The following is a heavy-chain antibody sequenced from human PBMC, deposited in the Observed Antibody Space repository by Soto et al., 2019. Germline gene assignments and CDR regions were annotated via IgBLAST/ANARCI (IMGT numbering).Heavy chain of an antibody. CDR1: GYTLTSYA. CDR2: INAGNGNT. D-gene: IGHD3-3*01. V-gene: IGHV1-3*01. CDR3: ARDQIIRFLEWTPGGYYYGMDV. Sequence: QVQLVQSGAEVKKPGASVKVSCKASGYTLTSYAMHWVRQAPGQRLEWMGWINAGNGNTKYSQKFQGRVTITRDTSASTAYMKLSSPRSEDTAVYYCARDQIIRFLEWTPGGYYYGMDVWGQGTTVTVSS. J-gene: IGHJ6*02.